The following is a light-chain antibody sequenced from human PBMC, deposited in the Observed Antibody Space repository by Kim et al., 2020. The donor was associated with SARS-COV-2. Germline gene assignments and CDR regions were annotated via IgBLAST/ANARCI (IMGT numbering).Light chain of an antibody. Sequence: GKTVTISCTRSSGSIASNYVQWYQQRPGSSPTTVILEDNQRPSGVPDRFSGSIDSSSNSASLTISGLKTEDEADYYCQSYDNNNVIFGGGTQLTVL. J-gene: IGLJ2*01. V-gene: IGLV6-57*01. CDR2: EDN. CDR1: SGSIASNY. CDR3: QSYDNNNVI.